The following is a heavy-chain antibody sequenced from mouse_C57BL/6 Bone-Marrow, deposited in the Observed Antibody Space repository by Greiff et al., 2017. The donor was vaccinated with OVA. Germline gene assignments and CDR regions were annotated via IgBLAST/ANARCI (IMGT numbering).Heavy chain of an antibody. D-gene: IGHD1-1*02. CDR2: INPGSGST. Sequence: QVQLQQSGAELVRPGTSVKVSCKASGYAFTNYLIEWVKQRPGQGLEWIGVINPGSGSTNYNEKFKGKATLTADKSSSTAYMQLSSLTSEDSAVYFCARRAVVCSLDYWGQGTTLTVSS. V-gene: IGHV1-54*01. CDR3: ARRAVVCSLDY. CDR1: GYAFTNYL. J-gene: IGHJ2*01.